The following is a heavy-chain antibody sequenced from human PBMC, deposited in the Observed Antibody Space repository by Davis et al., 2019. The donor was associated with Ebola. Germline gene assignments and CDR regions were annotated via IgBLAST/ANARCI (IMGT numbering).Heavy chain of an antibody. V-gene: IGHV4-34*01. CDR3: ARGGRTMIVVVDWNWFDP. CDR1: GGSFSGYY. D-gene: IGHD3-22*01. J-gene: IGHJ5*02. Sequence: MPSETLSLTCAVYGGSFSGYYWSWIRQPPGKGLEWIGEINHSGSTNYNPSLKSRVTISVDTSKNQFSLKLSSVTAADTAVYYCARGGRTMIVVVDWNWFDPWGQGTLVTVSS. CDR2: INHSGST.